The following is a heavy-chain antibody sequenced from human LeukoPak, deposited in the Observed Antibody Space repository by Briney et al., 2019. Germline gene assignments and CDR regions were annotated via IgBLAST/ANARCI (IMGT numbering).Heavy chain of an antibody. V-gene: IGHV4-30-2*01. J-gene: IGHJ5*02. D-gene: IGHD3-10*01. CDR3: ARHGPTLRGRITMVRGVINWFDP. CDR2: ISHSGST. CDR1: GGSISSGGYS. Sequence: SQTLSLTCAVSGGSISSGGYSSSWIRQPPGKGLEWIGYISHSGSTYYNPSLKSRVAISVDTSKNQFSLKLSSVTAADTAVYYCARHGPTLRGRITMVRGVINWFDPWGQGTLVTVSS.